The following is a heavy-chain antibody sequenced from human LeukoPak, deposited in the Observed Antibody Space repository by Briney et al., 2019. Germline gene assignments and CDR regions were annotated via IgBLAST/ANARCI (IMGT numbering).Heavy chain of an antibody. Sequence: ASVKVSCKASGYTFTSYGISWVRQAPGQGLEWMGWINVYNGNTNYAQNLQGRVTMTTDTSTSTAYMELRSLRSDDTAVYYCARDDADSGCVDIWGQGTMVTVSA. CDR3: ARDDADSGCVDI. CDR1: GYTFTSYG. D-gene: IGHD5-12*01. CDR2: INVYNGNT. V-gene: IGHV1-18*01. J-gene: IGHJ3*02.